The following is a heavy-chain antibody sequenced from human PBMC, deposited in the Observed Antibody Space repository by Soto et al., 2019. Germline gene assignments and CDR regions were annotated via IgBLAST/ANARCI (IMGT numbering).Heavy chain of an antibody. D-gene: IGHD6-13*01. CDR2: MNPNSGNT. CDR3: ARGSDSSRWDSYYYGLDV. CDR1: GYIFTSYD. Sequence: GASVKVSCKTSGYIFTSYDINWVRQATGQGLEWMGWMNPNSGNTGFAQEFQGRVTMTRHTSISTAYMELSSLTSEDTAVYYCARGSDSSRWDSYYYGLDVWGQGTTVTVSS. V-gene: IGHV1-8*01. J-gene: IGHJ6*02.